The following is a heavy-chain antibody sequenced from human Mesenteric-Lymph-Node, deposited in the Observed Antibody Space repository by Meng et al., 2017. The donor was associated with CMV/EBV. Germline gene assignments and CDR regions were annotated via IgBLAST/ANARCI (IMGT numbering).Heavy chain of an antibody. Sequence: GGSLTLSCAASGFTFSTYPMHWVRQAPGKGLEWVAVISYDGSNKYYADSVKGRFTISRENAKNSLYLQMNSLTAGDTAVYYCVREMPARGVDAFDIWGQGTMVTVSS. D-gene: IGHD6-6*01. CDR2: ISYDGSNK. CDR3: VREMPARGVDAFDI. CDR1: GFTFSTYP. J-gene: IGHJ3*02. V-gene: IGHV3-30*14.